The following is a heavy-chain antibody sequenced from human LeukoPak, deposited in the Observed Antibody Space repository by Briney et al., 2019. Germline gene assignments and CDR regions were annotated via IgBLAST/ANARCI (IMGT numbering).Heavy chain of an antibody. J-gene: IGHJ5*02. CDR2: IYTSGST. V-gene: IGHV4-4*07. D-gene: IGHD4-23*01. CDR1: GGSISSYY. Sequence: SETLSLTCTVSGGSISSYYWSWIRQPAGKGLEWIGRIYTSGSTNYNPSLKSRVTMSVDTSKNQFSLKLSSVTAADTAVYYCAREVRHQNYGGKNWFDPWGQGTLVTVSS. CDR3: AREVRHQNYGGKNWFDP.